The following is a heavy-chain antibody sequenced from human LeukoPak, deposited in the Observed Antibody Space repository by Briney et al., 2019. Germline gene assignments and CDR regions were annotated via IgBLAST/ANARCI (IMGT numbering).Heavy chain of an antibody. CDR1: GFTFSNSA. CDR2: ISYDGSNK. V-gene: IGHV3-30-3*01. CDR3: AKGKAHNNLDWFDP. J-gene: IGHJ5*02. Sequence: PGGSLRLSCAASGFTFSNSAMQWVRQAPGQGLEWVGFISYDGSNKYYADSVKGRFTISRDNFRNTMYLQMNSLRAEDTAVYYCAKGKAHNNLDWFDPWGQGTLVTVSS. D-gene: IGHD1-14*01.